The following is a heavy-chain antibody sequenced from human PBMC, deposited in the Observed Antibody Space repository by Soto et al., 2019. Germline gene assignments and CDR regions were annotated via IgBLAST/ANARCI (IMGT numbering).Heavy chain of an antibody. V-gene: IGHV4-59*01. CDR3: ARDQVIDVLKGSGMDV. CDR2: IYYSGET. CDR1: GDSISRYY. J-gene: IGHJ6*02. D-gene: IGHD3-10*02. Sequence: QVQLQESGPGLVKPSETLSLTCTVSGDSISRYYWSWIRLSPGKGLEWIGYIYYSGETNYNPSFKSRVTISVVCIKAQFSLKLSSGTAADTPVYYFARDQVIDVLKGSGMDVWGQGTTVTVSS.